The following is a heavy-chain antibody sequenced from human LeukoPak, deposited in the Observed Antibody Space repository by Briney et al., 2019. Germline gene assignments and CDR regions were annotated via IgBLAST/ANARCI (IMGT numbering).Heavy chain of an antibody. V-gene: IGHV1-24*01. CDR1: GYTLTELS. CDR3: ATVVRMRPPLSTQLRFLEWFDP. Sequence: ASVKVSCKVSGYTLTELSMHWVRQAPGKGLEWMGGFDPEDGETIYAQKFQGRVTMTEDTSTDTAYMELSSLRSEDTAVYYCATVVRMRPPLSTQLRFLEWFDPWGQGTLVTVSS. J-gene: IGHJ5*02. CDR2: FDPEDGET. D-gene: IGHD3-3*01.